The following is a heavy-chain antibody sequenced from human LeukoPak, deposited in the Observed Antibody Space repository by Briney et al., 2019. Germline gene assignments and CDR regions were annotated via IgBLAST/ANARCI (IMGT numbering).Heavy chain of an antibody. J-gene: IGHJ4*02. Sequence: GGCLRLSCAASGFTFDNYAMHWVRQAPGKGLEWVSGLTWNSGSTGYADSVKGRFTISRDNAKNSLYLQMNSLRPEDTALYYCAKAYCGSISCYFDYWGQGTLVTVSS. D-gene: IGHD2-2*01. CDR2: LTWNSGST. CDR3: AKAYCGSISCYFDY. CDR1: GFTFDNYA. V-gene: IGHV3-9*01.